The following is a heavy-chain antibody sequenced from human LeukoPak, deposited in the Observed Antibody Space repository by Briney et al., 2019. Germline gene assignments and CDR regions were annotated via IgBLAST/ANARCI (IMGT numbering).Heavy chain of an antibody. V-gene: IGHV3-66*01. CDR2: IYSGGST. D-gene: IGHD3-16*01. CDR1: GFTVSSNY. CDR3: ARDSPRGIFDY. J-gene: IGHJ4*02. Sequence: RPGGSLRLSCAASGFTVSSNYMSWVRQAPGKGLEWVSVIYSGGSTYYADSVKGRFTISRDNSKNTLYLQMNSLRAEDTAVYYCARDSPRGIFDYWGQGTLVTVSS.